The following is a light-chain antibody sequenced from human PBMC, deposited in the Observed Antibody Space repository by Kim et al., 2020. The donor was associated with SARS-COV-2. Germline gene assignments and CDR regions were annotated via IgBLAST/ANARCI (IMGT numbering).Light chain of an antibody. CDR2: GNN. V-gene: IGLV1-44*01. Sequence: QSVLTQPPSASGTPGQRVTISCSGSSSNIGSNNVVWYQQLPGAAPNLLIYGNNQRPSGIPARFSGSRSGTSASLAISGLQSGDEADYYCAGWDDSLKQGVFGGGTQLTVL. CDR3: AGWDDSLKQGV. J-gene: IGLJ3*02. CDR1: SSNIGSNN.